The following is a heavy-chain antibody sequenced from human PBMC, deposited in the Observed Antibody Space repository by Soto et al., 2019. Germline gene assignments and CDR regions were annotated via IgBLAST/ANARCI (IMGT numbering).Heavy chain of an antibody. Sequence: KASGYTFTTYDINWVRQATGQGLEWMGWMNPDSGNTGYAQKFQGRVTMTRNTSITTAYMELSSLRSEDTAVYYCAPAGLGKAFGYWGQGTLVTVSS. J-gene: IGHJ4*02. CDR1: GYTFTTYD. CDR2: MNPDSGNT. V-gene: IGHV1-8*01. CDR3: APAGLGKAFGY. D-gene: IGHD3-10*01.